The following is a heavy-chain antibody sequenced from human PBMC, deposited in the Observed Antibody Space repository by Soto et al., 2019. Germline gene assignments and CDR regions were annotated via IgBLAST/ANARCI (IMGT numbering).Heavy chain of an antibody. J-gene: IGHJ4*02. V-gene: IGHV3-53*02. CDR1: GFTVSSNY. Sequence: EVQLVETGGGLIQPGGSLRLSCAASGFTVSSNYMSWVRQALGKGLEWVSVIYSGGSTYYADSVKGRFTISRDNSKNTLYLQMNSLRAEDTAVYYCARDPGRDGYYEGYFDYWGQGTLVTVSS. CDR2: IYSGGST. CDR3: ARDPGRDGYYEGYFDY. D-gene: IGHD3-16*01.